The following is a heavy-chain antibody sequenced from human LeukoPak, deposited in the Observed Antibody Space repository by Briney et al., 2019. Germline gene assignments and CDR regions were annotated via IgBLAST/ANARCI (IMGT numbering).Heavy chain of an antibody. CDR2: TYYSGSP. CDR3: ARQVVIAIGGGDWFDP. J-gene: IGHJ5*02. Sequence: SQTLALTCTVSGGSISSSSYSCGCIRQPPGRGLERLGSTYYSGSPYYNPSLKSQITISVDTPKNPFSQKLSSLPSPDTAVYYCARQVVIAIGGGDWFDPWGQGTLVTVSS. D-gene: IGHD2-21*01. V-gene: IGHV4-39*01. CDR1: GGSISSSSYS.